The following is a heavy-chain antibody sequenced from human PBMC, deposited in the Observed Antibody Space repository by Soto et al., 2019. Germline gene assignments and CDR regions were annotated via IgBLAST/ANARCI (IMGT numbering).Heavy chain of an antibody. CDR3: ERGVYGDFLDY. CDR2: IIPIFGTA. D-gene: IGHD4-17*01. J-gene: IGHJ4*02. CDR1: GGTFSSYA. Sequence: PSVKVSCKASGGTFSSYAISWVRQAPGQGLEWMGGIIPIFGTANYAQKFQGRVTITADESTSTAYMELSSLRSEDTAVYYCERGVYGDFLDYWGQGTLVTVSS. V-gene: IGHV1-69*13.